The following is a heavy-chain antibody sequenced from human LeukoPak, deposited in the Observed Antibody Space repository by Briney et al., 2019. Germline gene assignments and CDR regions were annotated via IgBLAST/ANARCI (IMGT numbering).Heavy chain of an antibody. CDR3: ARAQDIVVVPPAIISGAFDI. CDR2: IIPIFGTA. Sequence: SVKVSCKASGGTFSSNAINWVRQALGQGLEWMGGIIPIFGTANYAEKFQGRVTIITDESTGTAYMELSSLRSEDTAVYFCARAQDIVVVPPAIISGAFDIWGQGTMVTVSS. D-gene: IGHD2-2*02. CDR1: GGTFSSNA. J-gene: IGHJ3*02. V-gene: IGHV1-69*05.